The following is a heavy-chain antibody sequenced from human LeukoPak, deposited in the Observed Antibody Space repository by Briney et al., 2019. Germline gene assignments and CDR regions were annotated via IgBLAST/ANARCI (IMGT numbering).Heavy chain of an antibody. CDR3: ARGTTSITTVFDI. CDR2: INPSGGST. J-gene: IGHJ3*02. D-gene: IGHD3-10*01. Sequence: ASVKVSCKTSGYTFTSYYMHWVRQAPGQGLEWMGIINPSGGSTSYAQKFQGRVAMTRDMSTSTVYMELSSLRSEDTAVYYCARGTTSITTVFDIWGQGTMVTVSS. V-gene: IGHV1-46*01. CDR1: GYTFTSYY.